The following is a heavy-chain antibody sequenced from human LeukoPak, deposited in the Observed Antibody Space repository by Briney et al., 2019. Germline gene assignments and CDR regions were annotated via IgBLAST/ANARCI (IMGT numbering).Heavy chain of an antibody. CDR2: ISSNGGST. CDR3: AREEEGGDFDY. D-gene: IGHD2-21*01. Sequence: AGGSLRLSCAASGCTFSSYAMHWVRQAPGKGLEYVSAISSNGGSTYYANSMKGSFTIYRDNSKNTLYLQMGSLRAEDMAVYYCAREEEGGDFDYWGQGTLVTVSS. V-gene: IGHV3-64*01. CDR1: GCTFSSYA. J-gene: IGHJ4*02.